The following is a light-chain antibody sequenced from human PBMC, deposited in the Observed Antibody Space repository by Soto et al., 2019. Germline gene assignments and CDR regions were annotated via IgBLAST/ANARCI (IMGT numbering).Light chain of an antibody. V-gene: IGKV3-20*01. Sequence: VVLTQSPGTLSLSPGERATLSCRASQSVSSNYLAWYQQKPGQAPRLLIYGGSSRATGIPDRFSGGGSGTDFTLTISRLEPEDFAVYYCQQYGSSRWTFGQGTKVEIK. CDR3: QQYGSSRWT. J-gene: IGKJ1*01. CDR2: GGS. CDR1: QSVSSNY.